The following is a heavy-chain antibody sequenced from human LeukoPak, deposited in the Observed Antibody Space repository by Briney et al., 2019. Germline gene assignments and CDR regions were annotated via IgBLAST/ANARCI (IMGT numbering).Heavy chain of an antibody. D-gene: IGHD3-22*01. CDR2: IYSGGNT. J-gene: IGHJ4*02. CDR3: ARAPLSPYHYDPQRPKGYFDY. Sequence: GESLRLSCAASGFTVSSNYMNWVRQAPGKGLEWVSVIYSGGNTYHADSVKGRFTISRDSSKNTVYLQMNSLRAEDTAVYYCARAPLSPYHYDPQRPKGYFDYWGQGTLVTVSS. V-gene: IGHV3-66*01. CDR1: GFTVSSNY.